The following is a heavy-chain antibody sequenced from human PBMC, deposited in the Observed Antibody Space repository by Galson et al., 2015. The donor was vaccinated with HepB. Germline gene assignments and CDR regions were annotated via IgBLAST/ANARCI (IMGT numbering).Heavy chain of an antibody. Sequence: ETLSLTCAVYGGSFSSYYWSWIRQAPGKGLEWVSSISSSSSYIYYADSVKGRFTISRDNAKNSLYLQMNSLRAEDTAVYYCARDTSSPVSGGWDYWGQGTLVTVSS. CDR1: GGSFSSYY. CDR2: ISSSSSYI. D-gene: IGHD6-25*01. V-gene: IGHV3-21*01. J-gene: IGHJ4*02. CDR3: ARDTSSPVSGGWDY.